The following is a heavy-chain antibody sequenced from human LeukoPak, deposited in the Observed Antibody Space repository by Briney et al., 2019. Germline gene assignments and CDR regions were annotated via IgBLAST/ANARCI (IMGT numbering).Heavy chain of an antibody. CDR3: ARASMVVVRGVIKKYYFDY. D-gene: IGHD3-10*01. CDR2: ISGSARST. V-gene: IGHV3-23*01. Sequence: GGSLRLSCAASGFTFSSYAMSWVRQAPGKGLEWVSAISGSARSTYYADSVKGRFTISRDNSKNPLYLQMNSLRAEDTAVYYCARASMVVVRGVIKKYYFDYWGQGTLVTVSS. CDR1: GFTFSSYA. J-gene: IGHJ4*02.